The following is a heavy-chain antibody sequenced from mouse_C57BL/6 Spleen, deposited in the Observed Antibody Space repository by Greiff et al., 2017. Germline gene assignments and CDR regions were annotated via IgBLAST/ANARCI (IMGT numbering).Heavy chain of an antibody. CDR2: IDPSDSYT. Sequence: VQLQQPGAELVMPGASVKLSCKASGYTFTSYWMHWVKQRPGQGLEWIGEIDPSDSYTNYNQKFKGKSTLTVDKSSSTAYMQLSSLTSEDSAVYYCARGVYDGSWFAYWGQGTLVTVSA. V-gene: IGHV1-69*01. CDR3: ARGVYDGSWFAY. J-gene: IGHJ3*01. CDR1: GYTFTSYW. D-gene: IGHD2-3*01.